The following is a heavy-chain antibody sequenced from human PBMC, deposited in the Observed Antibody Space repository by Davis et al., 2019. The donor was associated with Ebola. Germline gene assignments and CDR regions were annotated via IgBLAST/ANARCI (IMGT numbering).Heavy chain of an antibody. Sequence: MPSETLSLTCTVSGGSISSSSYYWGWIRQPPGKGLEWIGYIYYSGSTYYNPSLKSRVTISVDTSKNQFSLKLSSVTAADTAVYYCARLSGVVVVPAALRYYYGMDVWGQGTTVTVSS. CDR1: GGSISSSSYY. D-gene: IGHD2-2*01. CDR3: ARLSGVVVVPAALRYYYGMDV. CDR2: IYYSGST. V-gene: IGHV4-39*01. J-gene: IGHJ6*02.